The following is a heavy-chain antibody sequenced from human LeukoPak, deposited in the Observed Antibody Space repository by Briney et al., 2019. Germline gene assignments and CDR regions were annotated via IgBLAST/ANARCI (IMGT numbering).Heavy chain of an antibody. D-gene: IGHD5-24*01. Sequence: SVKVSCKASGGTFSSYAISWVRQAPGQGLEWMGGIIPIFGTANYAQKFQGRVTITADESTSTAYMELSSLRSEDTAVYYCATARRRDGYNRKSLDWDDAFDIWGQGTMVTVSS. J-gene: IGHJ3*02. CDR1: GGTFSSYA. CDR2: IIPIFGTA. V-gene: IGHV1-69*13. CDR3: ATARRRDGYNRKSLDWDDAFDI.